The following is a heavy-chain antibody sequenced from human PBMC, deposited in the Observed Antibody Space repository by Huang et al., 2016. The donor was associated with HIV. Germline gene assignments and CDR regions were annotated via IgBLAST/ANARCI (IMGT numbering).Heavy chain of an antibody. CDR1: GFSLSTSGVA. D-gene: IGHD6-19*01. CDR3: AHMEMTVAGGGFDF. Sequence: QITLKESGPTVVKPTQTLTLTCRFSGFSLSTSGVAVGWIRQPPGNALAWLSLPYWNDAERYSSYLSNSLTITKDTSKNEVVLRMTNMYPLDTGTYYSAHMEMTVAGGGFDFWGLGILVTVSS. V-gene: IGHV2-5*01. J-gene: IGHJ4*02. CDR2: PYWNDAE.